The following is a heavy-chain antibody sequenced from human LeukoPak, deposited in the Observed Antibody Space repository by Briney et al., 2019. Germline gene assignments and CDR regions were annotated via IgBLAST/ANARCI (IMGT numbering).Heavy chain of an antibody. V-gene: IGHV3-7*03. D-gene: IGHD6-19*01. CDR1: GFTFSSYW. Sequence: GGSLRLSCAASGFTFSSYWMSWVRQAPGKGLEWVANIKQDGSEKYYVDSVKGRFTISRDNAKNSLYLQMNSLKTEDTAVYYCTTMKTGYSSGWYRGGAFDIWGQGTMVTVSS. J-gene: IGHJ3*02. CDR2: IKQDGSEK. CDR3: TTMKTGYSSGWYRGGAFDI.